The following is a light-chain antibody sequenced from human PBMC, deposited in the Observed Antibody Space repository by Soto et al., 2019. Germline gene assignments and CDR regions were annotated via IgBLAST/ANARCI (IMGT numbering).Light chain of an antibody. J-gene: IGLJ1*01. CDR2: DVS. CDR1: SSDVGGYNY. V-gene: IGLV2-8*01. Sequence: QSALTQPASVSGSPGQSITISCTGTSSDVGGYNYVSWYQQHPGKAPKLMIYDVSERPSGVPDRFSGSKSGNTASLTISGLQAEDEADYYCSSYSDTNIYVFGTGTKVTLL. CDR3: SSYSDTNIYV.